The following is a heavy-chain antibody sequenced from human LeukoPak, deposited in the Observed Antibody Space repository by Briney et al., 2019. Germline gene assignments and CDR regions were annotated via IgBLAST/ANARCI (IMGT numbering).Heavy chain of an antibody. D-gene: IGHD6-19*01. CDR3: AKDRLGEVADYPDY. CDR2: IIPIFGTA. CDR1: GGTFSSYA. V-gene: IGHV1-69*05. Sequence: GASVKVSCKASGGTFSSYAISWVRQAPGQGLEWMGGIIPIFGTANYAQKFQGRVTITTDESTSTAYMELSSLRAEDTAVYYCAKDRLGEVADYPDYWGQGTLVTVSS. J-gene: IGHJ4*02.